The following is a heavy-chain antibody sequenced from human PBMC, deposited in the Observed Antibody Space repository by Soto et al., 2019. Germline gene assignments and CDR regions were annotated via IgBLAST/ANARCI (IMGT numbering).Heavy chain of an antibody. Sequence: GGSLRLSCAASGSTFSSYWMHWVRQAPGKGLVWVSRINSDGSSTSYADSVKGRFTISRDNAKNTLYLQMNSLRAEDTAVYYCARDPPPADYYDSSGYYYNYYYYGMDVWGQGTTVTVSS. CDR2: INSDGSST. D-gene: IGHD3-22*01. CDR3: ARDPPPADYYDSSGYYYNYYYYGMDV. CDR1: GSTFSSYW. J-gene: IGHJ6*02. V-gene: IGHV3-74*01.